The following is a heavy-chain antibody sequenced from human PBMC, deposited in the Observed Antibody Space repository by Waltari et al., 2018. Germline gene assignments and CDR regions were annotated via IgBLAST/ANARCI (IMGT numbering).Heavy chain of an antibody. V-gene: IGHV4-38-2*02. CDR1: DFSISSGFY. CDR3: ARHGLSIFGVAPTNWFDP. Sequence: QVQLQESGPGMGKPSETLALTCTGPDFSISSGFYWGWIRHFPGKGLEWIGSIYYSGSTYYNPSLKSRVTISVDTSKNQFSLKLSSVTAADTAVYYCARHGLSIFGVAPTNWFDPWGQGTLVTVSS. D-gene: IGHD3-3*01. J-gene: IGHJ5*02. CDR2: IYYSGST.